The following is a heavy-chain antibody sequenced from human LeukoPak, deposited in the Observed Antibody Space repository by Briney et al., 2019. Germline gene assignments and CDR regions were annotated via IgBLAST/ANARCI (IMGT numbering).Heavy chain of an antibody. V-gene: IGHV4-38-2*01. D-gene: IGHD1-7*01. CDR3: ARHYQTVNYYFDF. CDR1: GYSISGGYY. CDR2: IYHSGSS. Sequence: TSETLSLTCAVYGYSISGGYYWGWIRQPPGKGLEWIGSIYHSGSSYYNPSLKSRVTISADTSKNQVFLGLDSVEAADTAVYYCARHYQTVNYYFDFWGQGTLVTVSS. J-gene: IGHJ4*02.